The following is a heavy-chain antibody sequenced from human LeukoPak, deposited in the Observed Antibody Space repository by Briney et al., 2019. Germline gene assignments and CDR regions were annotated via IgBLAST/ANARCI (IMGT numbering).Heavy chain of an antibody. D-gene: IGHD3-22*01. CDR3: AKEYDSSGYLGGLFDY. CDR2: ISWNSGSI. J-gene: IGHJ4*02. V-gene: IGHV3-9*01. Sequence: GRSLRLSCAASGFTFDDYAMHWVRQAPGKGLEWVSGISWNSGSIGYADSVKGRFTISRDNAKNSLYLQMNSLRAEDTALYYCAKEYDSSGYLGGLFDYWGQGTLVTVSS. CDR1: GFTFDDYA.